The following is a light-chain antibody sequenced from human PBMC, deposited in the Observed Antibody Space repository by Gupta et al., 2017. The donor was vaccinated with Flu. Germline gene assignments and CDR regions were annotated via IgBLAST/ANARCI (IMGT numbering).Light chain of an antibody. Sequence: SYVMTQPPSVSVAPGQTATISCGGNNIGSKSVHWYQLKPGQAPVLVVYDDDDRPSGIPERFSGSNTGDTATLTISRVEAGDEAYYACQLWDSSSGHVFGTGTKVTVL. V-gene: IGLV3-21*02. J-gene: IGLJ1*01. CDR2: DDD. CDR3: QLWDSSSGHV. CDR1: NIGSKS.